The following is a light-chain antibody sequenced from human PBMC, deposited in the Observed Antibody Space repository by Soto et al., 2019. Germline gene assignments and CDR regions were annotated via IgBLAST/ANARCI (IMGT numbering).Light chain of an antibody. CDR3: SSYTSSGTLV. J-gene: IGLJ2*01. V-gene: IGLV2-14*01. CDR1: SSDVGDYDY. CDR2: EVS. Sequence: QSVLTQPASVSGSPGQSITISCTGTSSDVGDYDYVSWYQQHPGKAPKRMISEVSNRPSGVSNRFSGSKSGNTASLTISGLQAEDDADYYCSSYTSSGTLVFGGGTKLTVL.